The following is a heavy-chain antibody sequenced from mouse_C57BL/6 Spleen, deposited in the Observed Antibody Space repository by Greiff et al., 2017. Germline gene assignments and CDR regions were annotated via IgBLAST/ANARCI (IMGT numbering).Heavy chain of an antibody. V-gene: IGHV1-69*01. CDR1: GYTFTSYW. J-gene: IGHJ4*01. Sequence: QVQLQQPGAELVMPGASVKLSCTASGYTFTSYWMHWVKQRPGQGLEWIGEIDPSDSYTNYNQKFKGKSTLTVDKSSSTAYMQLSSLTSEDSAVYYCATITTVVGAMDYWGQGTSVTVSS. CDR2: IDPSDSYT. CDR3: ATITTVVGAMDY. D-gene: IGHD1-1*01.